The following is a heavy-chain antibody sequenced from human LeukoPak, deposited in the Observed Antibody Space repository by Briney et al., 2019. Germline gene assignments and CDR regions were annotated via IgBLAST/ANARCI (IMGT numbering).Heavy chain of an antibody. CDR1: GFTFSDYN. D-gene: IGHD4-11*01. J-gene: IGHJ6*03. V-gene: IGHV3-11*01. Sequence: GGPLRLSCAASGFTFSDYNMSWIRQAPGKGLEWVSYISSSGSTIYYADSVKGRFTISRDNAKNSLYLQMNSLRAEDTAVYYCAREGPTVTYYYYMDVWGKGTTVTVSS. CDR3: AREGPTVTYYYYMDV. CDR2: ISSSGSTI.